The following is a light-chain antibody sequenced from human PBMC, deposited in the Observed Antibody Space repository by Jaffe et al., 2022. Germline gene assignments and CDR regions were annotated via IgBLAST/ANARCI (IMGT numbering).Light chain of an antibody. CDR1: KLGDKY. CDR2: QDD. CDR3: QAWDSSVV. J-gene: IGLJ2*01. V-gene: IGLV3-1*01. Sequence: SYELTQPPSVSVSPGQTATITCSGDKLGDKYVSWYQQKPGQSPVLVMYQDDKRPSGIPERFSGSNSGNTATLTISGSQAMDEADYYCQAWDSSVVFGGGTKLTVL.